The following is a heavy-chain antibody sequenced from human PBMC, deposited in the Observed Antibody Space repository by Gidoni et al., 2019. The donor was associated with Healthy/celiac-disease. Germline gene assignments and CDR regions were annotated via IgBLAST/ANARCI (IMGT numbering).Heavy chain of an antibody. CDR3: ARDVITEWLPDNWFDP. J-gene: IGHJ5*02. D-gene: IGHD3-3*01. Sequence: QVQLVESGGGVVQPGRSLRLSCAASGFTFSSYGRHWVRQAPGKGLEWVAVIWYDGSNKYYADSVKGRFTISRDNSKNTLYLQMNSLRAEDTAVYYCARDVITEWLPDNWFDPWGQGTLVTVSS. CDR1: GFTFSSYG. CDR2: IWYDGSNK. V-gene: IGHV3-33*01.